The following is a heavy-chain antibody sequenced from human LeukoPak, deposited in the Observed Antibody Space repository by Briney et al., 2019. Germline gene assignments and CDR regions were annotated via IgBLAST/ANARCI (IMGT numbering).Heavy chain of an antibody. V-gene: IGHV3-9*01. J-gene: IGHJ4*02. CDR1: GFTFDDYA. CDR3: AKERYDSSGYYRNY. D-gene: IGHD3-22*01. Sequence: GRSLRLSCAASGFTFDDYAMHWARQAPGKGLEWVSGISWNSGSIGYADSVKGRFTISRDNAKNSLYLQMNSLRAEDTALYYCAKERYDSSGYYRNYWGQGTLVTVSS. CDR2: ISWNSGSI.